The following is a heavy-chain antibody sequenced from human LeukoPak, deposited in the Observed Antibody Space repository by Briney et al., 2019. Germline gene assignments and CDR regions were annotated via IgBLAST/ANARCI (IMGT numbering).Heavy chain of an antibody. V-gene: IGHV3-30*04. CDR3: ARDLRKNWYFDL. CDR1: GFTFSSYA. J-gene: IGHJ2*01. CDR2: ISYDGSNK. D-gene: IGHD5/OR15-5a*01. Sequence: TGGSLRLSCAASGFTFSSYAMHWVRQAPGKGLEWVAVISYDGSNKYYADSVKGRFTISRDNSKNTLYLQMNSLRAEDTAVYYCARDLRKNWYFDLWGRGTLVTVSS.